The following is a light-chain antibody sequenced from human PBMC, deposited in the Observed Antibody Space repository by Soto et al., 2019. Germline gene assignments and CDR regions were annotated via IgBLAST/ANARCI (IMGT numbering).Light chain of an antibody. J-gene: IGKJ1*01. V-gene: IGKV1-5*01. Sequence: DSQMTQSPSTLSASVGDGVTITCRASQSIGTWLAWYQQKPGKAPKVLIYDVSTLKSGVPSRFSGSASGTEFTLSISSLQPDDFATYYCQQYKSYWTFGQGTKVEIK. CDR3: QQYKSYWT. CDR2: DVS. CDR1: QSIGTW.